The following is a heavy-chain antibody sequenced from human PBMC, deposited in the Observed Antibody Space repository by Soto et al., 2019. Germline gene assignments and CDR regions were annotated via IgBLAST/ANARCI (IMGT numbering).Heavy chain of an antibody. J-gene: IGHJ6*02. CDR2: IHHHATA. Sequence: QVQLQESGPGLLKPSETLSLTCTLSGDSVSSGASHWTWIRQSPGKGLEWIGYIHHHATADCNPSLKSRVSISVDTSKNQFSLKLTSATTADTAVYYCARLDRSTSKIGVWGQGTTVTVSS. V-gene: IGHV4-61*08. CDR3: ARLDRSTSKIGV. CDR1: GDSVSSGASH. D-gene: IGHD3-22*01.